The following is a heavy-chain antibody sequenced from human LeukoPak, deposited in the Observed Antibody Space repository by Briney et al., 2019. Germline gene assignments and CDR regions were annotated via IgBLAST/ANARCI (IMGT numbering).Heavy chain of an antibody. J-gene: IGHJ4*02. CDR3: ASPAYGGGFVFDY. D-gene: IGHD4-23*01. V-gene: IGHV7-4-1*02. CDR1: GYTFTSYA. CDR2: INTNTGNP. Sequence: ASVKVSCKASGYTFTSYAMNWVRQAPGQGLGWMGWINTNTGNPTYAQGFTGRFVFSLDTSVSTAYLQISSLKAEDTAVYYCASPAYGGGFVFDYWGQGTLVTVSS.